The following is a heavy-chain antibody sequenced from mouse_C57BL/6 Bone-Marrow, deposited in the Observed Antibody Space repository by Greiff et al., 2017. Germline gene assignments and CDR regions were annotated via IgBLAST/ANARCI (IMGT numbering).Heavy chain of an antibody. V-gene: IGHV5-4*03. CDR2: ISDGGSYT. CDR3: AGRQNFDY. J-gene: IGHJ2*01. CDR1: GFTFSSYA. Sequence: EVKVVESGGGLVKPGGSLKLSCAASGFTFSSYAMSWVRQTPEKRLEWVATISDGGSYTYYPDNVKGRFTISRDNAKNNLYLQMSHLKSEDTAMYYCAGRQNFDYWGQGTTLTVSS.